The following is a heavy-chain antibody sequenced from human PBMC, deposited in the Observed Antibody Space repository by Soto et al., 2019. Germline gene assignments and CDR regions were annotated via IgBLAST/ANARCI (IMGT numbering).Heavy chain of an antibody. D-gene: IGHD1-26*01. CDR2: IYHSGST. CDR1: GGSISSSNW. CDR3: ARVSGSYYYGMDV. Sequence: PSETLSLTCAVSGGSISSSNWWSWVRQPPGKGLEWIGEIYHSGSTNYNPSLKSRVTISVDKSKNQFSLKLTSVTAADTAVYYCARVSGSYYYGMDVWGQGTTVT. J-gene: IGHJ6*02. V-gene: IGHV4-4*02.